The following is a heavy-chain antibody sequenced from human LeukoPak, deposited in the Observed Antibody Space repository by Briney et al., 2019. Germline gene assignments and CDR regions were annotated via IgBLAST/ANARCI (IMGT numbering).Heavy chain of an antibody. CDR1: GYSISSGYY. J-gene: IGHJ4*02. CDR2: IYHSGST. V-gene: IGHV4-38-2*02. D-gene: IGHD2-2*01. CDR3: AREEIVPAAILNY. Sequence: SETLSLTCTVSGYSISSGYYWGWIRQPPGKGLEWIGSIYHSGSTYYNPSLKSRVTISVDTSKNQFSLKLSSVTAADTAVYYCAREEIVPAAILNYWGQGTLVTVSS.